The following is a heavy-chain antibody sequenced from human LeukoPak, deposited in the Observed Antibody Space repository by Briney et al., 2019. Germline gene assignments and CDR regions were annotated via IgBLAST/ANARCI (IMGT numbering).Heavy chain of an antibody. V-gene: IGHV3-7*01. D-gene: IGHD1-1*01. CDR1: GFTFSNYN. J-gene: IGHJ4*02. CDR2: MDPSGSHK. CDR3: AIWTSGNY. Sequence: PGGSLRLSCVASGFTFSNYNMNWVRQAPGKGLEWVANMDPSGSHKRYVDSVKGRFTISKDNPGTSLYLDMYDLRAEDTAIYYCAIWTSGNYWGQGTLVTVSS.